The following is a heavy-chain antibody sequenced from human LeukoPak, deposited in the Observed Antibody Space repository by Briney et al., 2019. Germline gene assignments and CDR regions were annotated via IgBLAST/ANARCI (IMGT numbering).Heavy chain of an antibody. CDR3: ARARNSYGSPYYYYGMDV. V-gene: IGHV1-2*02. J-gene: IGHJ6*02. CDR2: INGKRGDT. CDR1: GFTFTDHY. Sequence: ASVKVSCKTSGFTFTDHYFHWVRQAPGQGLEWMGWINGKRGDTNYAQKFQDRVTMTRDTSISTAYMELSRLRSDDTAVYYCARARNSYGSPYYYYGMDVWGQGTTVTVSS. D-gene: IGHD5-18*01.